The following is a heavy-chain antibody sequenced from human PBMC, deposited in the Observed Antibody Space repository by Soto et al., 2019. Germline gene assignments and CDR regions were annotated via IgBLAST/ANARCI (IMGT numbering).Heavy chain of an antibody. CDR3: ATDPRDNVVVPAAWDAFDI. CDR2: IIPIFGTA. CDR1: GGTFSSYA. V-gene: IGHV1-69*01. Sequence: QVQLVQSGAEVKKPGSSVKVSCKASGGTFSSYAISWVRQAPGQGLECMGGIIPIFGTANYAQKFQGRVTITTYEYTSTAYMELSSLRCEDTAVYYCATDPRDNVVVPAAWDAFDIWGQGTMVTVSS. J-gene: IGHJ3*02. D-gene: IGHD2-2*01.